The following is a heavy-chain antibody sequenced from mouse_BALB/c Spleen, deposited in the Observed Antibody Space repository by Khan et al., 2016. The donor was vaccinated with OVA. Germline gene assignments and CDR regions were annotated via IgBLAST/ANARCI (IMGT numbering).Heavy chain of an antibody. CDR1: GYTFTSNT. V-gene: IGHV1-4*01. J-gene: IGHJ4*01. CDR2: INPRSGYT. CDR3: ARRTTGYALDY. D-gene: IGHD2-14*01. Sequence: QVQLKQSGAELARPGASVKMSCKASGYTFTSNTMHWVKQRPGQGLEWIGYINPRSGYTDYTQRFKDKATLTADKSSSTAYMQLSSLTSEDSVVYYCARRTTGYALDYWGLGTSVTVSS.